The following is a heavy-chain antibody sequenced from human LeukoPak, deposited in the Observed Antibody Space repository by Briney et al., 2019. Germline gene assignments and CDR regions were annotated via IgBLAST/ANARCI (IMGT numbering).Heavy chain of an antibody. D-gene: IGHD3-22*01. Sequence: GGSLRLSCAASGFTLSSYEMNWVRQAPGKGLEWISYISDSGSTTYYADSVKGRFSISRDNAKNSLYLQMNSLRAEDTAVYYCARAKSDSSGYIYDYWGQGTVVTVSS. J-gene: IGHJ4*02. CDR3: ARAKSDSSGYIYDY. CDR1: GFTLSSYE. CDR2: ISDSGSTT. V-gene: IGHV3-48*03.